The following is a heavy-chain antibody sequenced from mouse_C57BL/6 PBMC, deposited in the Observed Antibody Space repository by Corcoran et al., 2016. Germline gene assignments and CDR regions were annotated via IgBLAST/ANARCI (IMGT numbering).Heavy chain of an antibody. CDR3: AREAIARGWYFDV. J-gene: IGHJ1*03. D-gene: IGHD6-1*01. V-gene: IGHV14-3*01. Sequence: EVQLQQSVAELVRPGASVKLSCTASGFNIKNPYMHWVKQRPEQGLEWIGRIDPANGNTKYAPKFQGKATITADTSSNTAYLQLSSLTSEDTAIYYCAREAIARGWYFDVWGTGTTVTVSS. CDR2: IDPANGNT. CDR1: GFNIKNPY.